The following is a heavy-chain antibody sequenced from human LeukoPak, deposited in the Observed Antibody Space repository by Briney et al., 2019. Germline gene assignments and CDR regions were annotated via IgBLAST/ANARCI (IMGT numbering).Heavy chain of an antibody. D-gene: IGHD2-2*01. J-gene: IGHJ4*02. Sequence: GGSLKLSCTASGFTLSGSHMHWVRQAPGKGLEWVGHIRRNYETACGASVKGRFTIPRDDSKNMAYLHMNSLRSEDTAFYFCARQTNSCHDYWGQGTLVTVSS. V-gene: IGHV3-73*01. CDR2: IRRNYET. CDR3: ARQTNSCHDY. CDR1: GFTLSGSH.